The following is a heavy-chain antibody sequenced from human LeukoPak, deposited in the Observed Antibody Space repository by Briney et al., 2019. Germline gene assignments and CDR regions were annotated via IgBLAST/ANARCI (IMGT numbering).Heavy chain of an antibody. CDR3: ATDRFVLRYFRWLFY. CDR2: FDPENGET. V-gene: IGHV1-24*01. J-gene: IGHJ4*02. D-gene: IGHD3-9*01. CDR1: GYIFTELS. Sequence: ASVKVSCKVSGYIFTELSIHWVRQTPRKGLEWMGGFDPENGETIYAQKFQGRVTMTEDTSTDTAYMELSSLRSEDTAVYYCATDRFVLRYFRWLFYWGQGTLVTVSS.